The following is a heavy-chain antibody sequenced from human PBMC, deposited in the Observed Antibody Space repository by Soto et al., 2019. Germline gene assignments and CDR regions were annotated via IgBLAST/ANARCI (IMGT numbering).Heavy chain of an antibody. J-gene: IGHJ6*02. CDR3: ARGIEGWYQGRYYYGMDV. CDR2: IYYSGST. CDR1: GGSVSSGSYY. V-gene: IGHV4-61*01. D-gene: IGHD6-19*01. Sequence: QVQLQESGPGLVKPSETLSLTCTVSGGSVSSGSYYWSWIRQPPGKGLEWIGYIYYSGSTNYNPSLTTPATISVDTSKTPFSLKLSSVPAADTAVYYCARGIEGWYQGRYYYGMDVWGQGTTVTVSS.